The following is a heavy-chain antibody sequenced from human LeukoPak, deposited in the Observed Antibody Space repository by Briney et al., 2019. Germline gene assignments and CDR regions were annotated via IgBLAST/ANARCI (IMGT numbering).Heavy chain of an antibody. CDR1: GGSISSSNW. D-gene: IGHD2-8*02. Sequence: SETLSLTCAVSGGSISSSNWWSWVRQPPGKGLEWIGEIYHSGSTNYNPSLKSRVTISVDKSKNQFSLKLSSVTAAGTAVYYCARLADAGGYAYFDYWGQGTLVTVSS. V-gene: IGHV4-4*02. J-gene: IGHJ4*02. CDR2: IYHSGST. CDR3: ARLADAGGYAYFDY.